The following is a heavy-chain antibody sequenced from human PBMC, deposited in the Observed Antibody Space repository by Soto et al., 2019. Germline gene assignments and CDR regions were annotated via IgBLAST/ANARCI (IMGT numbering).Heavy chain of an antibody. CDR1: GGSMSSGGYY. Sequence: SESLSGTGTVSGGSMSSGGYYWSWIRQHPGKGLEWIGYIYYSGSTYYNPSLKSRVTISVDTSKNQFSLKLSSVTAADTAVYYCLRTFGVVPGYMDVWGKGTTVTVSS. CDR2: IYYSGST. D-gene: IGHD3-3*02. J-gene: IGHJ6*03. CDR3: LRTFGVVPGYMDV. V-gene: IGHV4-31*03.